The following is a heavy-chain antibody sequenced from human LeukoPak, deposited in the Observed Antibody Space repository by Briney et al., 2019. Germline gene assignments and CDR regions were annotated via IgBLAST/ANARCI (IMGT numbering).Heavy chain of an antibody. CDR1: GGTLSSYA. D-gene: IGHD3-22*01. CDR2: IIPIFGLV. CDR3: ARADSSGYSLDENFDY. Sequence: SVKVSCKASGGTLSSYAINWVRQAPGQGLEWIGRIIPIFGLVNYAQNFQGRVTITADKSTNTAYMELSSLRSEDTAFYYCARADSSGYSLDENFDYWGQGTLVTVSS. J-gene: IGHJ4*02. V-gene: IGHV1-69*04.